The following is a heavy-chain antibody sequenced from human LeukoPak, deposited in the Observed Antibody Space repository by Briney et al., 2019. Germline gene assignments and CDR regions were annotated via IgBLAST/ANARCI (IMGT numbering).Heavy chain of an antibody. CDR2: ISGSGGST. CDR1: GFTFSSYA. V-gene: IGHV3-23*01. D-gene: IGHD2-2*01. J-gene: IGHJ3*02. CDR3: AKVPRHTSYCSSTSCLDAFDI. Sequence: PGGSLRLSCAASGFTFSSYAMSWVRQAPGKGLEWVSAISGSGGSTYYADSVKGRFTISRDNSKNTLYLQMNSLRAEDTALYYCAKVPRHTSYCSSTSCLDAFDIWGQGTMVTVSS.